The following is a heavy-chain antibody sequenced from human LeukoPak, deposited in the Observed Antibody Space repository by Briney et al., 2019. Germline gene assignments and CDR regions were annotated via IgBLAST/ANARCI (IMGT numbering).Heavy chain of an antibody. CDR2: IYTSGST. CDR3: AREENRRRQKGGFDY. Sequence: SETLSLTCTVSVGSISSYYFSCMRQPARKELEWIGRIYTSGSTNYNHSLKSRVTISVDTSKNQFSLKLSSVTAADTAVYYCAREENRRRQKGGFDYWGQGTLVTVSS. CDR1: VGSISSYY. D-gene: IGHD2/OR15-2a*01. V-gene: IGHV4-4*07. J-gene: IGHJ4*02.